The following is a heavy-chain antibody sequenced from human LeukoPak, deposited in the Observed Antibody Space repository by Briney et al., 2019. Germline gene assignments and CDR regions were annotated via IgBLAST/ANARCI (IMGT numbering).Heavy chain of an antibody. D-gene: IGHD2-15*01. V-gene: IGHV3-23*01. Sequence: PGGSLRLSCAASGFTFSSYAMSWVRQAPGKGLEWVSAISGSGGSTYYADSVKGRFTISRDNSKNTLYLQMSSLRAEDTAVYYCANPYPGMYSGGSSDDYWGQGTLVTVSS. CDR2: ISGSGGST. CDR3: ANPYPGMYSGGSSDDY. J-gene: IGHJ4*02. CDR1: GFTFSSYA.